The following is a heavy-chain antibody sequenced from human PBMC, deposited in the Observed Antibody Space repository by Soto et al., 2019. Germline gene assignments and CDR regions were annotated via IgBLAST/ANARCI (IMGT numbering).Heavy chain of an antibody. D-gene: IGHD3-9*01. CDR3: TTDTGILTGYYRRDAFDI. CDR1: GFTFSNAW. CDR2: IKSKTDGGTT. Sequence: GGSLRLSCAASGFTFSNAWMSWVRQAPGKGLEWVGRIKSKTDGGTTDYAAPVKGRFTISRDDSKNTLYLQMNSLKTEDTAVYYCTTDTGILTGYYRRDAFDIWGQGTMVTV. V-gene: IGHV3-15*01. J-gene: IGHJ3*02.